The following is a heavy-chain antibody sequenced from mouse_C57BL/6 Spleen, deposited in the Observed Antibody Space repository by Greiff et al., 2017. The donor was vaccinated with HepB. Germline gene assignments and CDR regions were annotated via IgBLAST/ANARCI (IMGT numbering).Heavy chain of an antibody. CDR3: TRSFGSRDWYFDV. J-gene: IGHJ1*03. D-gene: IGHD1-1*01. CDR2: IDPETGGT. CDR1: GYTFTDYE. Sequence: QVQLQQSGAELVRPGASVTLSCKASGYTFTDYEMHWVKQTPVHGLEWIGAIDPETGGTAYNQKFKGKAILTADKSSSTAYMALRSLTSEDSAVYYCTRSFGSRDWYFDVWGTGTTVTVSS. V-gene: IGHV1-15*01.